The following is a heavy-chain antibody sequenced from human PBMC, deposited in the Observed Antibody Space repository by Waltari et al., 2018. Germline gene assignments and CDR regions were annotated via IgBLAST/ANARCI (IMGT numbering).Heavy chain of an antibody. J-gene: IGHJ6*02. V-gene: IGHV3-48*01. CDR3: ARAYSSGWYGAVIGMDV. CDR1: TFTFSTDS. D-gene: IGHD6-19*01. Sequence: EVQLVESGGGLVQPGGSLRLSCAASTFTFSTDSMNWVRQAPGKGLEWVSYISSSSSTIYYADSVKGRFTISRDNAKNSLYLQMNSLRAEDTAVYYCARAYSSGWYGAVIGMDVWGQGTTVTVSS. CDR2: ISSSSSTI.